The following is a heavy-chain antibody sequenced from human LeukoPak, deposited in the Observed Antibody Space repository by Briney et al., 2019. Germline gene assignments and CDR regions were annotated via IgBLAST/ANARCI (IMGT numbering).Heavy chain of an antibody. CDR2: IHPRRGDT. V-gene: IGHV1-2*02. J-gene: IGHJ4*02. CDR1: GYSFTAFY. D-gene: IGHD3-10*01. Sequence: ASVRVSCKTSGYSFTAFYIHWVRQAPGQGLEWMGWIHPRRGDTNYAQKFQGRVTMTRDTSISTAYLDLSSLRSDDTAVYYCARDGDYGTGSYYRGCIDSWGQGTPVTVSP. CDR3: ARDGDYGTGSYYRGCIDS.